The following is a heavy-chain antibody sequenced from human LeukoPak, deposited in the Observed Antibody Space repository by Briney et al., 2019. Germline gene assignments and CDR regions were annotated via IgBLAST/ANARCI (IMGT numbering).Heavy chain of an antibody. CDR1: GGSFSGYY. V-gene: IGHV4-31*11. D-gene: IGHD3-3*01. Sequence: SSETLSLTCAVYGGSFSGYYWSWIRQHPGKGLEWIGYIYYSGSTYYNPSLKSRVTISVDTSKNQFSLKLSSVTAADTAVYYCASGRFLEYYFDYWGQGTLVTVSS. CDR3: ASGRFLEYYFDY. CDR2: IYYSGST. J-gene: IGHJ4*02.